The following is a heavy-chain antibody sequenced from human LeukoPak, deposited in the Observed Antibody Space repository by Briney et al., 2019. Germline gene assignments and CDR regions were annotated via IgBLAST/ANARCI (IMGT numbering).Heavy chain of an antibody. Sequence: KASETLSLTCAVYGGSFSAYYWSWVRQSPGKGLEWIADINHRGPTNYTPSVKSRVTISVDTSKNQFSLTVSSLTAADTAVYYCARGPTISETGYFDYWGQGTLVTVSS. CDR3: ARGPTISETGYFDY. CDR2: INHRGPT. J-gene: IGHJ4*03. D-gene: IGHD1-1*01. V-gene: IGHV4-34*01. CDR1: GGSFSAYY.